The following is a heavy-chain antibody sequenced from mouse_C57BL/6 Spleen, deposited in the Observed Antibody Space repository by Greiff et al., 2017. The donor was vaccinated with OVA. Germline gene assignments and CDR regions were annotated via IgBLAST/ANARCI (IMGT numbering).Heavy chain of an antibody. Sequence: EVQLQQSGPGLVKPSQSLSLTCSVTGYSITSGYYWNWIRQFPGNKLEWMGSISYDGSNNYNPSLKNRISITRDTSKNQFFLKLNAVTTEDTATYYCARDNYGYFDVWGTGTTVTVSS. J-gene: IGHJ1*03. CDR2: ISYDGSN. CDR1: GYSITSGYY. CDR3: ARDNYGYFDV. V-gene: IGHV3-6*01.